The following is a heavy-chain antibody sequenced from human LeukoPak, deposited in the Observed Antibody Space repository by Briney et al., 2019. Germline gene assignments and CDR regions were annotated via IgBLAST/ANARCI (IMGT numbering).Heavy chain of an antibody. J-gene: IGHJ3*02. Sequence: GGSLRLSCAASGFTFDNYAMHWVRQAPGKGLEWVSGISWNSGNIGYADSVKGRFTISRDNAKNSLYLQMNSLRAEDTAVYYCARDTRDTAMVTRAFDIWGQGTMVTVSS. D-gene: IGHD5-18*01. CDR3: ARDTRDTAMVTRAFDI. V-gene: IGHV3-9*01. CDR2: ISWNSGNI. CDR1: GFTFDNYA.